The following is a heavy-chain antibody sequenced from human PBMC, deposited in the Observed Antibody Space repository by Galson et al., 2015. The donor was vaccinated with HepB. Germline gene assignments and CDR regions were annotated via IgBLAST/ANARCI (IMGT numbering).Heavy chain of an antibody. J-gene: IGHJ6*03. CDR2: IIPILGIA. D-gene: IGHD3-3*01. CDR1: GGTFSSYA. CDR3: ARDLAGYDFWSGPYYMDV. V-gene: IGHV1-69*10. Sequence: SVKVSCKASGGTFSSYAISWVRQAPGQGLEWMGGIIPILGIANYAQKFQGRVTITADKSTSTAYMELSSLRSEDTAVYYCARDLAGYDFWSGPYYMDVWGKGTTVTVSS.